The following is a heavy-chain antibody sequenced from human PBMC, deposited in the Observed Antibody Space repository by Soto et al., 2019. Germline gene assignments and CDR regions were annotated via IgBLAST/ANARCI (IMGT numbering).Heavy chain of an antibody. D-gene: IGHD3-10*01. J-gene: IGHJ4*02. Sequence: QVQLVESGGGVVQPGRSLRLSCAASGFTFSSYGMHWVRQAPGKGLEWVAVISYDGSNKYYADSVKGRFTISGDNSKNTLYLQMNRLRAEDTAVYYCAKWPSEASGRFGYWGQGTLVTVSS. CDR1: GFTFSSYG. V-gene: IGHV3-30*18. CDR2: ISYDGSNK. CDR3: AKWPSEASGRFGY.